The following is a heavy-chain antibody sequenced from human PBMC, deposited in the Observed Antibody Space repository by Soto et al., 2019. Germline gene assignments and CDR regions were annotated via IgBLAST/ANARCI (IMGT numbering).Heavy chain of an antibody. V-gene: IGHV3-30-3*01. Sequence: RGSVRLACAASGFTFSSYAMHWVRQAPGKGLEWVAVISYDGSNKYYADSVKGRFTISRDNSKNTLYLQMNSLRAEDTAVYYCARSSWSGESWWRRPAPHGIDVFFQGAMITVYS. D-gene: IGHD3-10*01. CDR1: GFTFSSYA. CDR3: ARSSWSGESWWRRPAPHGIDV. J-gene: IGHJ6*02. CDR2: ISYDGSNK.